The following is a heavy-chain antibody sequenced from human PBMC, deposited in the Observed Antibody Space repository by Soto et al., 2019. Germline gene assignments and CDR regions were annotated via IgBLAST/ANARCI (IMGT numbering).Heavy chain of an antibody. CDR3: AKRSSSTTFDY. D-gene: IGHD6-6*01. V-gene: IGHV3-23*01. J-gene: IGHJ4*01. CDR1: GFTFSRYA. Sequence: EVQLLESGGGLVQPGESLRLSCAASGFTFSRYAMSWVRQAPGKGLEWVSVISGSDDSTYYADSVKGRFTISRDNSKNTLYMQMNSLRAEDTAVYYCAKRSSSTTFDYWGHVKLVTVSA. CDR2: ISGSDDST.